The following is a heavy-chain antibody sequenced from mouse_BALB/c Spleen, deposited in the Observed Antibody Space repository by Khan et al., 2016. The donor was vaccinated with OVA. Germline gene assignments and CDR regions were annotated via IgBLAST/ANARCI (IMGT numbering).Heavy chain of an antibody. CDR1: GYTFTDYA. Sequence: VQLQESGAELVRPGVSVKISCKGSGYTFTDYAIHWVKQSHAKSLEWIGVISTNFGDASYNQKFKGRATMTVDKSSSTAYMELARLTSEDSAIYYCARYYNYDDWFAYWGQGTLVTVSA. J-gene: IGHJ3*01. CDR2: ISTNFGDA. V-gene: IGHV1S137*01. CDR3: ARYYNYDDWFAY. D-gene: IGHD2-12*01.